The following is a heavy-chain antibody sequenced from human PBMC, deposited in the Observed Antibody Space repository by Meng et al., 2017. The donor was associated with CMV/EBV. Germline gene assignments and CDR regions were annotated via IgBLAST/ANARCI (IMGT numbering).Heavy chain of an antibody. J-gene: IGHJ4*02. CDR1: GNRFSDHY. CDR3: VRDNNLGPDY. Sequence: VQLGAEGKSPGASVKVSRQTSGNRFSDHYWHCVLHAHGQGLEGLGWIYPNSGGTHYAPNFQDRVSMTRDMSISTVYLELRRLTSDDTAVYYCVRDNNLGPDYWGQGTLVTVSS. D-gene: IGHD1-1*01. V-gene: IGHV1-2*02. CDR2: IYPNSGGT.